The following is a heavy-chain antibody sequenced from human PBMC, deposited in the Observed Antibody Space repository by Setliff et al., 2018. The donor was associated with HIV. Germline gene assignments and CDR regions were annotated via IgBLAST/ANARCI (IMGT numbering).Heavy chain of an antibody. CDR2: LYNTGSA. J-gene: IGHJ4*02. CDR1: GGSISRAGYY. CDR3: ARGDTRYYFSHFDY. V-gene: IGHV4-31*03. D-gene: IGHD3-16*01. Sequence: SETLSLTCTVFGGSISRAGYYWSWHRQHPGKGLEWVGYLYNTGSAYFNPSLKSRLTISVDTSRNQFSLKLSSVTAADTAVYYCARGDTRYYFSHFDYWGQGTLVTVSS.